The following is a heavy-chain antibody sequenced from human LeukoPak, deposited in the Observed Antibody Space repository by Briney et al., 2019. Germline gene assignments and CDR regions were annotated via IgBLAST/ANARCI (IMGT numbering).Heavy chain of an antibody. CDR2: IIPTIDIT. CDR1: GDIFSSFA. D-gene: IGHD3-10*01. CDR3: ARDLSIRFGQLTHEPLDY. J-gene: IGHJ4*02. V-gene: IGHV1-69*04. Sequence: ALVKVSCKASGDIFSSFAISWVRQAPGQGLEWMGRIIPTIDITNYAQKFQDRVTITADKSTNTDYMELSSLTSEDTAMYYCARDLSIRFGQLTHEPLDYWGQGTLVTVSS.